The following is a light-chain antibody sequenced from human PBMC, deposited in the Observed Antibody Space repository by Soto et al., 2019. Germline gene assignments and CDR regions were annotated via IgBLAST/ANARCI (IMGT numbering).Light chain of an antibody. CDR1: QSVSSN. J-gene: IGKJ4*01. CDR2: GAS. V-gene: IGKV3-15*01. CDR3: QQYNDWPRALT. Sequence: EIVMTQSPATLSVSPGERATLSCRASQSVSSNFAWYQQKPGQAPRLLIYGASTRATGIPARFSGSGSGTDFTLTISSLQSEDFAVYYCQQYNDWPRALTFGGGTKVEIK.